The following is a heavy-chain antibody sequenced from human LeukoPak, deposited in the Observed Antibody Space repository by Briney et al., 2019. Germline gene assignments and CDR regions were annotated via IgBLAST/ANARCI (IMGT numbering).Heavy chain of an antibody. V-gene: IGHV3-15*01. CDR2: IKSKTDGGTT. J-gene: IGHJ4*02. D-gene: IGHD4-17*01. Sequence: GGSLRLSCAASGFTFSNAWMSWVRQAPGKGLEWVGCIKSKTDGGTTDYAAPVQGRFTISRDDSKNTLYLQMNSLKTEDTAVYYCTTDPTTVTYFDYWGQGTLVTVSS. CDR3: TTDPTTVTYFDY. CDR1: GFTFSNAW.